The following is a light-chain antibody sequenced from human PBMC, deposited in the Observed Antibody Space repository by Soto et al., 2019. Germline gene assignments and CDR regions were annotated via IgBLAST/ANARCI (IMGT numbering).Light chain of an antibody. V-gene: IGKV3-11*01. Sequence: EIVLTQSPATLSLSPGERATLSCRPSQSISDYLAWYQQKPGQAPRLLIYAASSRATGIPARFSGSGSGTDFTLTISSLEPEDCAVYYCQQCSNWPRTFGQGTKVDIK. CDR1: QSISDY. J-gene: IGKJ1*01. CDR3: QQCSNWPRT. CDR2: AAS.